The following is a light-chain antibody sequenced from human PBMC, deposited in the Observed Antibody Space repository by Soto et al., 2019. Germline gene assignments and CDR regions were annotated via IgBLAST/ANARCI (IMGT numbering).Light chain of an antibody. CDR1: SSDVGTYNL. Sequence: QSVLTQPASVSGSPGQSITISCTGTSSDVGTYNLVSWCQQHPGRPPKLMIFEGTKRPSGVSNRFSGSKSGNTASLTISGLLAEDEADYYCSSYTGTSTLVVFGGGTKVTVL. CDR2: EGT. CDR3: SSYTGTSTLVV. V-gene: IGLV2-14*02. J-gene: IGLJ2*01.